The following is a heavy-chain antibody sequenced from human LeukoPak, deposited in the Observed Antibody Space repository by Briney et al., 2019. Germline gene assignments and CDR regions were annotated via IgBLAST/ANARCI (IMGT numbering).Heavy chain of an antibody. CDR1: GFTFSSYW. CDR2: INTDGSST. V-gene: IGHV3-74*01. J-gene: IGHJ6*03. Sequence: GGSLRLSCAASGFTFSSYWMRWVRQAPGKGLVWVSRINTDGSSTSYADSVKGRFTISRDNANNTLYLQMNSLRAEDTAVYYCASPQPRRGYYYMDVWGKGTTDTVSS. CDR3: ASPQPRRGYYYMDV. D-gene: IGHD1-14*01.